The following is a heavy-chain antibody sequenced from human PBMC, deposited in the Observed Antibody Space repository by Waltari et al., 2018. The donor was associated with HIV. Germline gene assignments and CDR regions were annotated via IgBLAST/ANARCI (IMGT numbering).Heavy chain of an antibody. CDR2: LNPRSGDT. CDR1: GYTFIGYF. D-gene: IGHD3-16*01. J-gene: IGHJ4*01. V-gene: IGHV1-2*02. Sequence: QDQLIQSGTEVKEPGASLRVSCRASGYTFIGYFIHWVRQAPGQGLEWMGNLNPRSGDTEYAQKFRGRVTLTGDTSVNTAYLDLKGLLFDDTATYFCHRPWDSDHWGSDLWGQGTLVIVS. CDR3: HRPWDSDHWGSDL.